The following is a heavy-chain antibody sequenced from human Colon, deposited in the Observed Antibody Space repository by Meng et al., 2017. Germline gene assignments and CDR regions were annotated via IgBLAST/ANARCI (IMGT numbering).Heavy chain of an antibody. CDR2: MWSDGIGK. J-gene: IGHJ4*02. V-gene: IGHV3-33*01. Sequence: GESLKISCVASGFTFSNYGFHWVRQAPGKGLEGVAVMWSDGIGKYYTDSVKGRFTVSRDNSKNTVYLQMNSLRDEDTAVYYCARDNDRSSHYSHFDYWGQGTLVTVSS. CDR1: GFTFSNYG. D-gene: IGHD3-22*01. CDR3: ARDNDRSSHYSHFDY.